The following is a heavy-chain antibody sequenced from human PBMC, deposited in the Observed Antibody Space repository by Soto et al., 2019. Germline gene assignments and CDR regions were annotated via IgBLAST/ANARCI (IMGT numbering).Heavy chain of an antibody. V-gene: IGHV3-23*01. Sequence: SGGGLVQPGGSLRLSCGVSGFTFSTYAMSWVRQAPGKGLEWVSAISGSGNKTFYADSVKGRFTISRDNSKNTLHLHMSSLRVEDTAVYYCVRGVRLHFDLWGQGTLVTVSS. J-gene: IGHJ4*02. CDR3: VRGVRLHFDL. CDR1: GFTFSTYA. CDR2: ISGSGNKT.